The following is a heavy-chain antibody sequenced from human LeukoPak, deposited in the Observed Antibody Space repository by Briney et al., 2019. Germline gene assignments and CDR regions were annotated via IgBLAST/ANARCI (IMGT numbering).Heavy chain of an antibody. V-gene: IGHV3-7*01. J-gene: IGHJ4*02. CDR3: ARGLVSGATNEYYFDY. D-gene: IGHD1-26*01. CDR2: IKQDGSEK. CDR1: GFTFNNYD. Sequence: GGSLRLSCAASGFTFNNYDMHWVRQAPGKGLEWVANIKQDGSEKYYVDSVKGRFTISRDNAKNSLYLQMNSLRAEDTAVYYCARGLVSGATNEYYFDYWGQGTLVTVSS.